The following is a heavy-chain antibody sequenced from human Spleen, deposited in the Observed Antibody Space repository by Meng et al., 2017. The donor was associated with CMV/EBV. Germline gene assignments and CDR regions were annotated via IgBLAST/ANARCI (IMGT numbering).Heavy chain of an antibody. CDR1: GFTFSSYA. D-gene: IGHD3-16*01. Sequence: GESLKISCAASGFTFSSYAMSWVRQAPGKGLEWVSYISSSSSTIYYADSVKGRFTISRDNAKNSLYLQMNSLRAEDTALYYCVLKYRYWGQGTLVTVSS. J-gene: IGHJ4*02. CDR2: ISSSSSTI. CDR3: VLKYRY. V-gene: IGHV3-48*04.